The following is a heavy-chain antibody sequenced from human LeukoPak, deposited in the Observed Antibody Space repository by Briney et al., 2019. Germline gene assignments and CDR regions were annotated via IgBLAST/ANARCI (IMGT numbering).Heavy chain of an antibody. CDR1: GFTLSDYW. D-gene: IGHD3-10*01. Sequence: GGSLRLSCAASGFTLSDYWMSWVRQAPGKGLEWVANIDQDESDENYVDSVKGRFTISRDNAKNSLYLQMNSLRAEDTAVYYCARQRITMVRGVIIIPGYFDYWGQGTLVTVSS. CDR2: IDQDESDE. CDR3: ARQRITMVRGVIIIPGYFDY. J-gene: IGHJ4*02. V-gene: IGHV3-7*03.